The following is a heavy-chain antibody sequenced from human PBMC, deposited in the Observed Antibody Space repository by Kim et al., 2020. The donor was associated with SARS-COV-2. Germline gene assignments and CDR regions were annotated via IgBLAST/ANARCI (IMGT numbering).Heavy chain of an antibody. D-gene: IGHD5-12*01. CDR2: IYHSGST. V-gene: IGHV4-4*02. Sequence: SETLSLTCAVSGGSISSSNWWSWVRQPPGKGLEWIGEIYHSGSTNYNPSLKSRVTISVDKSKNQFSLKLSSVTAADTAVYYCARGRGYSGYHHFDYWGQGTLVTVSS. CDR1: GGSISSSNW. J-gene: IGHJ4*02. CDR3: ARGRGYSGYHHFDY.